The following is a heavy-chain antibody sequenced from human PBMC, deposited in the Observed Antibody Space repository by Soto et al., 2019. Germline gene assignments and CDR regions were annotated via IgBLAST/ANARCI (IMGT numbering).Heavy chain of an antibody. D-gene: IGHD6-13*01. CDR2: ISGSGGST. V-gene: IGHV3-23*01. J-gene: IGHJ4*02. CDR1: GFTFSSYA. CDR3: AAGGGGSSWTPFDY. Sequence: EVQLLESGGGLVQPGGSLRLSCAASGFTFSSYAMSWVRQAPGKGLEWVSAISGSGGSTHYADSVKGRFTISRDNSKNTLYLQMNSLRAEDTAVYYCAAGGGGSSWTPFDYWGQGTLVTVSS.